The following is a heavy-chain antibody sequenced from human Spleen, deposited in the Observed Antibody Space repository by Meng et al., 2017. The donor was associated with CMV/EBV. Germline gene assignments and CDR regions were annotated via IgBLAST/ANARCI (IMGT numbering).Heavy chain of an antibody. CDR3: ARGGYYGT. CDR1: GYIFTIYG. CDR2: ISAYTGNT. J-gene: IGHJ5*02. Sequence: QVGGVGSGAEAKKPVASVKVSCKGSGYIFTIYGIRWVRQAPGQGLQWMGWISAYTGNTNYAQKLQGRVTMTTDTSTSTAYMELRSLRSDDTAVYYCARGGYYGTWGQGTLVTVSS. V-gene: IGHV1-18*01. D-gene: IGHD3-10*01.